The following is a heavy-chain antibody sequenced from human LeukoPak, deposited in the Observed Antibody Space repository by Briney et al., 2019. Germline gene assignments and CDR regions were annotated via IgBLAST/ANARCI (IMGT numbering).Heavy chain of an antibody. CDR1: GGSFSGYY. V-gene: IGHV4-34*01. J-gene: IGHJ5*02. CDR3: ARSPFGSITMIENWFDP. D-gene: IGHD3-22*01. CDR2: INHSGST. Sequence: SETLSLTCAVYGGSFSGYYWSWIRQPPGKGLEWIREINHSGSTSYNPSLKSRVTISVDTSKNQFSLKLSSVTAADTAVYYCARSPFGSITMIENWFDPWGQGTLVTVSS.